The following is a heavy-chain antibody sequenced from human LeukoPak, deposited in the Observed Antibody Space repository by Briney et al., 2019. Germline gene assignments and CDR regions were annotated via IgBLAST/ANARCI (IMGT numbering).Heavy chain of an antibody. CDR2: MNPNSGNT. Sequence: SVKVSCKASGYTFTSYDINWVRQATGQGLEWMGWMNPNSGNTGYAQKFQGRVTITRNTSISTAYMELSSLRSEDTAVYYCARDGVPAAPKYFQHWGQGTLVTVSS. D-gene: IGHD2-2*01. CDR1: GYTFTSYD. V-gene: IGHV1-8*03. J-gene: IGHJ1*01. CDR3: ARDGVPAAPKYFQH.